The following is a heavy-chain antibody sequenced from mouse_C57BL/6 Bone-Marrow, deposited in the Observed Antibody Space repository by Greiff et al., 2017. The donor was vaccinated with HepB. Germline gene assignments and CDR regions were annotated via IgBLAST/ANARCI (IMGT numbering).Heavy chain of an antibody. V-gene: IGHV5-16*01. CDR1: GFTFSDYY. D-gene: IGHD2-1*01. CDR2: INYDGSST. J-gene: IGHJ1*03. CDR3: ARDSVYYGNYVHFDV. Sequence: EVKVVESEGGLVQPGSSMKLSCTASGFTFSDYYMAWVRQVPEKGLEWVANINYDGSSTYYLDSLKSRFIISRDNAKNILYLQMSSLKSEDTATYYCARDSVYYGNYVHFDVWGTGTTVTVSS.